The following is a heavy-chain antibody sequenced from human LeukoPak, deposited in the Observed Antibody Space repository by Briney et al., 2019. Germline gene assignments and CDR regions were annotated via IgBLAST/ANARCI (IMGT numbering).Heavy chain of an antibody. CDR1: GGSISNYY. D-gene: IGHD6-13*01. CDR3: ARTSSSPIWFDP. Sequence: PSETLSLTCTVSGGSISNYYWGWIRQPPGKGLEWIGDIYYSGNTNYNPSLKSRVTISIDTSKNQFSLRLSSVTAADTAVYYCARTSSSPIWFDPWGQGTLVTVSS. V-gene: IGHV4-59*01. J-gene: IGHJ5*02. CDR2: IYYSGNT.